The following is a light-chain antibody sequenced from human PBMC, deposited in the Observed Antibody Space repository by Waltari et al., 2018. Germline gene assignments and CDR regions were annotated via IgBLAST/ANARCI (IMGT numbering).Light chain of an antibody. Sequence: QSILTQPPSVSAAPEQKVTISCSGSTSNIGARFVSWYQHLPGAAPKLLIYDNVVPPSGIPDRFSASKSGTSATLAITGLQTGDEADYYCATWDDALTAVLFGGGTRLTVL. J-gene: IGLJ2*01. CDR1: TSNIGARF. CDR2: DNV. CDR3: ATWDDALTAVL. V-gene: IGLV1-51*01.